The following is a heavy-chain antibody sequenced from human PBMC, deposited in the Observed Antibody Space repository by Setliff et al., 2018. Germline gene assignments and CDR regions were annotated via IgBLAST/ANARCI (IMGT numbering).Heavy chain of an antibody. CDR3: ARPLRYGDYYYYYGMDV. Sequence: GASVKVSCKASGGTFSSYAISWVRQAPGQGLEWMGGIIPIFGTANYAQKFQGRVTITTDESTSTAYMELSSLRSGDTAVYYCARPLRYGDYYYYYGMDVWGQGTTVTV. D-gene: IGHD3-10*01. J-gene: IGHJ6*02. CDR2: IIPIFGTA. V-gene: IGHV1-69*05. CDR1: GGTFSSYA.